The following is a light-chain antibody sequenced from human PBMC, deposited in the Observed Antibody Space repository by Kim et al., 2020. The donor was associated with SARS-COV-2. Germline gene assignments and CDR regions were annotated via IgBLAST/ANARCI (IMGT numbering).Light chain of an antibody. V-gene: IGKV1-NL1*01. CDR1: QDISNS. CDR2: ATS. CDR3: QQYYSHPLT. Sequence: DIQMTQSPSSLSASVSDRLTLTCRASQDISNSLAWYQQKPGKAPKLLLSATSKLERGVPSRFSGSGSGTTYTLTISNLQPEDFATYYCQQYYSHPLTFGGGTKLEI. J-gene: IGKJ4*01.